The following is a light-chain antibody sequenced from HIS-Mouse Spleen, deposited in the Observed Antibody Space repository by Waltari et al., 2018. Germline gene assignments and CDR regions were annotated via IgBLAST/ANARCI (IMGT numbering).Light chain of an antibody. CDR3: CSYAGSSTYWV. Sequence: QSALTQPASVSGSPGQSITISCTGTSSAVRIYNLVSWYQQHPGKAPKLMIYEGSKRPSGVSNRFSGSKSGNTASLTISGLQAEDEADYYCCSYAGSSTYWVFGGGTKLTVL. CDR2: EGS. V-gene: IGLV2-23*01. J-gene: IGLJ3*02. CDR1: SSAVRIYNL.